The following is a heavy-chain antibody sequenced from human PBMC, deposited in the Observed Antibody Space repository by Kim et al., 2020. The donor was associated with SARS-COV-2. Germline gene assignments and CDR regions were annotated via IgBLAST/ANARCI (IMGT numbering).Heavy chain of an antibody. Sequence: ASVKVSCKASGYTFTGYYMHWVRQAPGQGLEWMGWINPNSGGTNYAQKFQGRVTMTRDTSISTAYMELSRLRSDDTAVYYCASLATTVTSYNWFDPWGQGTLVTVSS. D-gene: IGHD4-4*01. V-gene: IGHV1-2*02. J-gene: IGHJ5*02. CDR2: INPNSGGT. CDR1: GYTFTGYY. CDR3: ASLATTVTSYNWFDP.